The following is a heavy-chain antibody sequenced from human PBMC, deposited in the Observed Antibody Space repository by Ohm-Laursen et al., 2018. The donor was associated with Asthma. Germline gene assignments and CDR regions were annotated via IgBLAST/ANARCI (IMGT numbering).Heavy chain of an antibody. CDR3: ARDVMEWYLPAFDF. D-gene: IGHD3-3*01. CDR1: GYTFSRYS. Sequence: SLRLSCSASGYTFSRYSIHWVRQIPGKGLEWVAVGGSYYDGGLKYYADSVNGRFTVSRDDSKNTLYLQMNSLRPDDTAVYYCARDVMEWYLPAFDFWGQGTLVTVSS. J-gene: IGHJ4*02. CDR2: GGSYYDGGLK. V-gene: IGHV3-30*03.